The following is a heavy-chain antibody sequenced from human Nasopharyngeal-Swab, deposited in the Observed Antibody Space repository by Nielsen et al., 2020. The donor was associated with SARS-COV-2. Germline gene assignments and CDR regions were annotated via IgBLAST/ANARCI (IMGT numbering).Heavy chain of an antibody. V-gene: IGHV4-34*01. Sequence: WIRQPPGKGLEWIGEINHSGSTNYNPSLKSRVTISVDTSKNQFSLKLRSVTAADTAVYYCARGQGPRHYYDSSGYYYDVLGRGYYFDYWGQGTLVTVSS. D-gene: IGHD3-22*01. J-gene: IGHJ4*02. CDR2: INHSGST. CDR3: ARGQGPRHYYDSSGYYYDVLGRGYYFDY.